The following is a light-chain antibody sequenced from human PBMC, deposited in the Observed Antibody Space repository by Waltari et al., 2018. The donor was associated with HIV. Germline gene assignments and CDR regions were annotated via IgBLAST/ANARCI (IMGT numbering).Light chain of an antibody. CDR2: EVR. CDR3: CSYAGTSTFEVYV. Sequence: QSALTQPASMSGPPGQSITISCNGSSNDVGAYNLVSWYQQHPGKAPKLVIYEVRQRPSGGSNRFSGAKSGNTASLTISGLQAEDEADYYCCSYAGTSTFEVYVCGTGTTVTVL. J-gene: IGLJ1*01. V-gene: IGLV2-23*02. CDR1: SNDVGAYNL.